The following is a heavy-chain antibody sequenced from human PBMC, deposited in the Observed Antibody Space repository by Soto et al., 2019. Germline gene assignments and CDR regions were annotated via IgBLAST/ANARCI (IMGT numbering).Heavy chain of an antibody. Sequence: SVKVSRKASGGTFNTYTINWLRQAPGRGLEWVGQVVPMYDSVNYAETFQGRVTITVDKSTNTAYMELTSLRSQDTALYFCASWRSYSGSYCFDYWGQGTLVTVSS. CDR1: GGTFNTYT. V-gene: IGHV1-69*06. J-gene: IGHJ4*02. D-gene: IGHD1-26*01. CDR3: ASWRSYSGSYCFDY. CDR2: VVPMYDSV.